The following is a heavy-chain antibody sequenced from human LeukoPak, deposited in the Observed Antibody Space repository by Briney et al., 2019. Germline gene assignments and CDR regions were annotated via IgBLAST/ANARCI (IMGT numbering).Heavy chain of an antibody. D-gene: IGHD6-19*01. CDR3: ARGVKQWPSGYFDY. CDR1: RYTFTDYF. CDR2: INPNSAGAT. V-gene: IGHV1-2*02. Sequence: ASVKVSCKTSRYTFTDYFIHWVRQAPGQGLEWMGWINPNSAGATNYAQKFQGRVTMTRDTSISTVYMELSSLRSDDTAVYFCARGVKQWPSGYFDYWGQGTLVTVSS. J-gene: IGHJ4*02.